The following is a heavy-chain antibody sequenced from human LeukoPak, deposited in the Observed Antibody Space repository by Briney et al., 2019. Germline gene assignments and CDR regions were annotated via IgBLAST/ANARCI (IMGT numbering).Heavy chain of an antibody. V-gene: IGHV3-9*01. J-gene: IGHJ6*02. Sequence: GGSLRLSCAASGFTFDDYAMHWVRQAPGKGLEWVSGISWNSGSIGYADSVKGRFTISRDNAKNSLYLQMNSLRAEDTAVYYCARESVDYYYGMDVWGQGTTVTVSS. CDR1: GFTFDDYA. D-gene: IGHD2-21*01. CDR2: ISWNSGSI. CDR3: ARESVDYYYGMDV.